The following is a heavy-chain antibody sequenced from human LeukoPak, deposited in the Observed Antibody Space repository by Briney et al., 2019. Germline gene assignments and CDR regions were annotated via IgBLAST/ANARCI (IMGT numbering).Heavy chain of an antibody. CDR1: GGSISTFY. J-gene: IGHJ2*01. V-gene: IGHV4-59*01. Sequence: SETLSLTCTVSGGSISTFYWSWIRQPPGKGLEWIGYIYYSGNTNKNPPLKSRVTMSVDTSKNQFSLKLSSVTTADTAVYYCARSVVTLYWYFDLWGRGTLVTVSS. CDR3: ARSVVTLYWYFDL. CDR2: IYYSGNT. D-gene: IGHD4-23*01.